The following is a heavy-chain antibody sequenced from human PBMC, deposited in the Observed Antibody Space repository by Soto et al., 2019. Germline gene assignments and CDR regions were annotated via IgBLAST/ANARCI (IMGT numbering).Heavy chain of an antibody. J-gene: IGHJ5*02. D-gene: IGHD3-10*01. Sequence: GGSLRLSCAASGFTVSSNYMSWVRQAPGKGLEWVSVIYSGGSTYYADSVKGRFTISRDNSKNTLSLQMNSLRAEDTAVYYCARDRGAMVRGSDWFDPWGQGTLVTVSS. CDR1: GFTVSSNY. CDR3: ARDRGAMVRGSDWFDP. CDR2: IYSGGST. V-gene: IGHV3-66*01.